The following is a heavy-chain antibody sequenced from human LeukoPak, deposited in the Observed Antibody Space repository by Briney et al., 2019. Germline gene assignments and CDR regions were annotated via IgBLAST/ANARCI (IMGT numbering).Heavy chain of an antibody. J-gene: IGHJ4*02. CDR1: GGSFSGYY. D-gene: IGHD3-10*01. CDR3: ARDSSIDYGSGFVYDY. CDR2: INHSGST. V-gene: IGHV4-34*01. Sequence: PSETLSLTCAVYGGSFSGYYWSWIRQPPGKGLEWIGEINHSGSTNYNPSLKSRLTISVDTSKNQFSLKLSSVTAADTAVYYCARDSSIDYGSGFVYDYWGQGTLVTVSS.